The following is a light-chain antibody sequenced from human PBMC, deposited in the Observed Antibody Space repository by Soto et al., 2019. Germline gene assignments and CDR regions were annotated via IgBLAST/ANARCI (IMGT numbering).Light chain of an antibody. Sequence: QSALTQPASVSGSPGQSITISCTGTSSDVGDNNYFCCYQQQPTKPRKLMLYDVTHRPSGISTRFSGSKSGNTASLTISGLQAEDEDDYYCCSYTSSSTLYVFGSGTKLTVL. CDR1: SSDVGDNNY. J-gene: IGLJ1*01. CDR3: CSYTSSSTLYV. CDR2: DVT. V-gene: IGLV2-14*01.